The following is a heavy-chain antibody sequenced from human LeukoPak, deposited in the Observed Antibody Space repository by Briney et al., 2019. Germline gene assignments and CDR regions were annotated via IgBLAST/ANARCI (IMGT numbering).Heavy chain of an antibody. CDR2: IYHSGST. CDR3: ARGESNFWSGYYTFAFDI. Sequence: PSETLSLTCTVSGGSISSYYWSWIRQPPGKGLEWIGYIYHSGSTYYNPSLKSRVTISVDRSKNQFSLKLSSVTAADTAVYYCARGESNFWSGYYTFAFDIWGQGTMVTVSS. V-gene: IGHV4-59*12. D-gene: IGHD3-3*01. CDR1: GGSISSYY. J-gene: IGHJ3*02.